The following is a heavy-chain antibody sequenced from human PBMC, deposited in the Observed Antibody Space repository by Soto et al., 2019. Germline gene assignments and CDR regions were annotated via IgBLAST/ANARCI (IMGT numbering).Heavy chain of an antibody. Sequence: SETLSLTCTVSGGSISSYYWSWIRQPPGKGLEWIGYIYYSGSTNYNPSLKSRVTISVDTSKNQFSLKLSSVTAADTAVYYCARESGHSGSWYPTIDYWGQGTLVTVSS. J-gene: IGHJ4*02. D-gene: IGHD6-13*01. CDR1: GGSISSYY. CDR2: IYYSGST. V-gene: IGHV4-59*12. CDR3: ARESGHSGSWYPTIDY.